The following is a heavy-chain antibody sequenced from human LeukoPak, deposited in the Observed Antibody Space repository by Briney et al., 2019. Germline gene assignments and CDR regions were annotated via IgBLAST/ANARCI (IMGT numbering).Heavy chain of an antibody. V-gene: IGHV4-39*07. Sequence: SETLSLTCTVSGGSFSSTGYYWAWIRQPPGKGLDWIGNIYSSGSTHYNPSLKSRITISIDKSNNQFSLKLTSVTAADTAVYYCARSEYSRSSYAIDHWGQGTLVTVSS. CDR3: ARSEYSRSSYAIDH. CDR2: IYSSGST. CDR1: GGSFSSTGYY. J-gene: IGHJ4*02. D-gene: IGHD6-13*01.